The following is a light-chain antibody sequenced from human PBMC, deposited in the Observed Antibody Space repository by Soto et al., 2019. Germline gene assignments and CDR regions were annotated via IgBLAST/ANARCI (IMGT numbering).Light chain of an antibody. CDR1: QSVSSY. J-gene: IGKJ2*01. V-gene: IGKV3-11*01. Sequence: IVLTQSPAPLSSSPGERATLSCRASQSVSSYLAWYQQKPGQAPRLLIYDASNKATGIPARFSGSGCGTDVTVIISSLEPEDFAVYYCQQCRSWPPYTFGQGTKVEIK. CDR3: QQCRSWPPYT. CDR2: DAS.